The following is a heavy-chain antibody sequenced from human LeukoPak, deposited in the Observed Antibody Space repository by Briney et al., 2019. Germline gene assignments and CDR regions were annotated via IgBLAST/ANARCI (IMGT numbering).Heavy chain of an antibody. V-gene: IGHV3-48*01. CDR3: ARDSKPPDSSGYYYVDYYYYMDV. CDR2: ITSGNVI. D-gene: IGHD3-22*01. CDR1: GFTFSSYS. Sequence: GGSLRLSCAASGFTFSSYSMNWVRQAPGKGLEWVSSITSGNVIYYADSVKGRFTISRDNSKNTLYLQMGSLRAEDMAVYYCARDSKPPDSSGYYYVDYYYYMDVWGKGTTVTVSS. J-gene: IGHJ6*03.